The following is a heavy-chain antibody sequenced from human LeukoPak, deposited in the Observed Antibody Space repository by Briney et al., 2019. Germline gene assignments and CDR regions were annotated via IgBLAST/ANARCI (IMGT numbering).Heavy chain of an antibody. J-gene: IGHJ4*02. D-gene: IGHD6-13*01. Sequence: GGSLRLSCAASGFIFTNYFMSWVRQAPGKGLEWVASIKHDGSEKYYVDSVRGRFTISRDNTMNSLYLQMNSLRAEDTAIYYCARSIPYGTTWYGRSDYWGQGTLVTVSS. CDR2: IKHDGSEK. CDR3: ARSIPYGTTWYGRSDY. V-gene: IGHV3-7*03. CDR1: GFIFTNYF.